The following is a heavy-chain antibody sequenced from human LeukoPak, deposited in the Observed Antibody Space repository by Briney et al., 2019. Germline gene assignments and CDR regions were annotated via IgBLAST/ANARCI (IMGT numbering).Heavy chain of an antibody. CDR1: GFTFNTHT. D-gene: IGHD5-18*01. CDR2: ISYDGYNK. CDR3: ARGFADYTTIND. J-gene: IGHJ4*02. V-gene: IGHV3-30*04. Sequence: GGSLRLSCAGSGFTFNTHTMHWVRQAPGKGLEWVAVISYDGYNKYYGDSVKGRCTISRDNSKNTLYLQMNSLTADDTALYFCARGFADYTTINDWGQGTLVTVSS.